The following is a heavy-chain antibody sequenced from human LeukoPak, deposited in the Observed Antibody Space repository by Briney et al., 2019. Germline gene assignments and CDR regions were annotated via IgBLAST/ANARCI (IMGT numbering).Heavy chain of an antibody. V-gene: IGHV3-48*03. CDR1: GXTFSSYE. CDR3: ARGLTTVTSLASY. CDR2: ISSSGSNT. J-gene: IGHJ4*02. D-gene: IGHD4-17*01. Sequence: AGGSLRLSCAASGXTFSSYEMNWVRQAPGKGLEWVSCISSSGSNTYHADSVKGRFTISRDNAKNSLYLQMNSLGAEDTAMYYCARGLTTVTSLASYWGQGTLVTVSS.